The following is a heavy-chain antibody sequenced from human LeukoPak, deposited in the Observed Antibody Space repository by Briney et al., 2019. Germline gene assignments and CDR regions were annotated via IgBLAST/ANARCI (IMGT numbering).Heavy chain of an antibody. V-gene: IGHV1-18*01. D-gene: IGHD3-10*01. CDR1: GYTFTSYG. Sequence: ASVKVSFKASGYTFTSYGINWVRQAPGQGLEWMGWISAYNGNTNYAQKLQGRVTMTTDTSTSTAYMELRSLRSDDTAVYYCARSATNRDISASGSDYYYYGMDVWGQGTTVTVSS. CDR2: ISAYNGNT. CDR3: ARSATNRDISASGSDYYYYGMDV. J-gene: IGHJ6*02.